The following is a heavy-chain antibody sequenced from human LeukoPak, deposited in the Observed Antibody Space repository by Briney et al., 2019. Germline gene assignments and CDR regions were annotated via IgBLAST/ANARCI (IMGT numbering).Heavy chain of an antibody. CDR1: GGSISSYY. J-gene: IGHJ4*02. CDR3: AREGNYYGSGSYVDY. Sequence: SETLSLTCTVSGGSISSYYWSWIRQPAGKGLEWIGRIYTSGSTNYNPSLKSRVTMSVDTSKNQFSLKLSSVTAADTAVCYCAREGNYYGSGSYVDYWGQGTLVTVSS. CDR2: IYTSGST. D-gene: IGHD3-10*01. V-gene: IGHV4-4*07.